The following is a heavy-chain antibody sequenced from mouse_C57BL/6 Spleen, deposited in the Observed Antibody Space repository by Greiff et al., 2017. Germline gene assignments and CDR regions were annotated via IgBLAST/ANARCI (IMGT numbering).Heavy chain of an antibody. D-gene: IGHD4-1*01. J-gene: IGHJ2*01. CDR1: GYTFTDHI. Sequence: VQLQQSGAELASPGASVTLSCKASGYTFTDHIMNWVKKRPGQGLEWIGRIYPVSGETNYTQKFMGKATFSVDRSSSTVYMVLNSLTSEDPAVYYCGRGGTGSYYFDYWGQGTTLTVSS. CDR3: GRGGTGSYYFDY. CDR2: IYPVSGET. V-gene: IGHV1-11*01.